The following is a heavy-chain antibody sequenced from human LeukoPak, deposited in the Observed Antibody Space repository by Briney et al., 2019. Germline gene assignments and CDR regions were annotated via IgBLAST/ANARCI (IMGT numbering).Heavy chain of an antibody. CDR1: GYSFTSYW. Sequence: ESLKISCKGSGYSFTSYWIGWVRQMPGKGLEWMGIIYPGDSDTRYSPSFQGQVTISADKSISTAYLQWSSLKASDTAMYYCARERSPISPYYDSSGYREVANWLDPWGQGTLVTVSA. CDR3: ARERSPISPYYDSSGYREVANWLDP. CDR2: IYPGDSDT. J-gene: IGHJ5*02. V-gene: IGHV5-51*01. D-gene: IGHD3-22*01.